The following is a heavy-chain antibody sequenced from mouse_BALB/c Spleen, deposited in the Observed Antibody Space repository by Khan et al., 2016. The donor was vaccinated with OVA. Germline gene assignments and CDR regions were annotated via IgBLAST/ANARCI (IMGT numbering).Heavy chain of an antibody. CDR1: GFSLTTYG. Sequence: QVQLKQLGPGLVAPSQSLSITCTVSGFSLTTYGVSWVRQPPGKGLEWLGVIWGDGSTNYHSALISRLTISKDNSKSQVFLKLNSLQTDDTGTYYCAKQKHGTLYAMDYWGQGTSVTVSS. CDR2: IWGDGST. D-gene: IGHD2-1*01. V-gene: IGHV2-3*01. CDR3: AKQKHGTLYAMDY. J-gene: IGHJ4*01.